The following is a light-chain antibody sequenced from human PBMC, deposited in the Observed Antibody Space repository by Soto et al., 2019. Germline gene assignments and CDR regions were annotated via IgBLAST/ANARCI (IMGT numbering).Light chain of an antibody. CDR1: SSDVGGYNY. V-gene: IGLV2-14*01. CDR3: SSYTSSSTGV. CDR2: EVS. J-gene: IGLJ1*01. Sequence: QSALTQPAFVSGSTGLSITISCNGTSSDVGGYNYVSWYQQHPGKAPKLMIYEVSNRPSGVSNRFSGSKSGNTASLTISGLQAEDEADYYCSSYTSSSTGVFGTGTKITVL.